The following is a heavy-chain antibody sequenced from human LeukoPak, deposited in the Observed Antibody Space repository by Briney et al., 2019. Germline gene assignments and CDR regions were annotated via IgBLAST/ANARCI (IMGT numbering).Heavy chain of an antibody. CDR1: GGSISSGDYY. V-gene: IGHV4-30-4*01. CDR2: IYYSGST. Sequence: SQTLSLTCTVSGGSISSGDYYWSWIRQPPGKGLEWIGYIYYSGSTYYNPSLKSRVTISVDTSKNQFSLKLSSVTAADTAVYYCASQKGYSYGFDYWAREPWSPSPQ. CDR3: ASQKGYSYGFDY. D-gene: IGHD5-18*01. J-gene: IGHJ4*02.